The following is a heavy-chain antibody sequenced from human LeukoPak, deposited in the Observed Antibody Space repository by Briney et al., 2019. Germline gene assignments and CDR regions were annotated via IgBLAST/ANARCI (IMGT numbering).Heavy chain of an antibody. V-gene: IGHV1-2*06. CDR1: GYSIAGYY. CDR3: ARGAYDYDAFDI. CDR2: LNPNYRDT. J-gene: IGHJ3*02. D-gene: IGHD4-11*01. Sequence: ASVKVFCKNPGYSIAGYYIHWVRQTPGQGLEWMGRLNPNYRDTNFAQRFQGRVTMTRDTTITTAFMEVNNLRSDDTATYYCARGAYDYDAFDIWGQGTLVTVSS.